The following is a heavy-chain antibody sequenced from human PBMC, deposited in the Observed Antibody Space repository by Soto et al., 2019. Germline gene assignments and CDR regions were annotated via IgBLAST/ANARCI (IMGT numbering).Heavy chain of an antibody. Sequence: SETLSLTCTISGGSISVYYWSWVRQPPGHELEWIGYIYASGSPYYNPSLRSRVTISADTSKNQISLKLTSPTAADTAAYYCARGVGSSPPRYWGRGTLVTVSS. CDR1: GGSISVYY. CDR2: IYASGSP. D-gene: IGHD1-26*01. J-gene: IGHJ4*02. CDR3: ARGVGSSPPRY. V-gene: IGHV4-59*01.